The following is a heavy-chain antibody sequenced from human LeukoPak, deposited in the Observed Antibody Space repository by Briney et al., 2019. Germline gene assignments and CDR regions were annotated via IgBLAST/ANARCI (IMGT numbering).Heavy chain of an antibody. CDR2: INPSGGST. CDR1: GYTFTSYY. J-gene: IGHJ6*03. V-gene: IGHV1-46*03. Sequence: ASVKVSRKASGYTFTSYYMHWVRQAPGQGLEWMGIINPSGGSTSYAQKFQGRVTMTRDTSTSTVYMELSSLRSEDTAVYYCARARGRYCSSTSCYTDYMDVWGKGTTVTVSS. CDR3: ARARGRYCSSTSCYTDYMDV. D-gene: IGHD2-2*02.